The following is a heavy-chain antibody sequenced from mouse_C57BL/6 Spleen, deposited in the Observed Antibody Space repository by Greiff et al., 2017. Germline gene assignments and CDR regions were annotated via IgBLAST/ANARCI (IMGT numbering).Heavy chain of an antibody. CDR2: ISSGGDYI. CDR3: TRDRGRDTVDYFDY. J-gene: IGHJ2*01. CDR1: GFTFSSYA. Sequence: EVHLVESGEGLVKPGGSLKLSCAASGFTFSSYAMSWVRQTPEKRLEWVAYISSGGDYIYYADTVKGRFTISRDNARNTLYLQMSSLKSEDTAMYYCTRDRGRDTVDYFDYWGQGTTLTVSS. D-gene: IGHD1-1*01. V-gene: IGHV5-9-1*02.